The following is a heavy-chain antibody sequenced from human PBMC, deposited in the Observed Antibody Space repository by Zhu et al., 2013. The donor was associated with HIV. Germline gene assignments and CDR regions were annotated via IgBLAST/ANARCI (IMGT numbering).Heavy chain of an antibody. D-gene: IGHD1-1*01. Sequence: QVQLVQSGAEVKKPGSSVKVSCKASGGTFSSYAISWVRQAPGQGLEWMGGIIPIFGTANYAQKFQGRVTITADESTSTAYMELSSLRSEDTAVYYCARGDWNDEGFDYYYYGMDVWGQGTTVTVSS. J-gene: IGHJ6*02. CDR2: IIPIFGTA. CDR1: GGTFSSYA. CDR3: ARGDWNDEGFDYYYYGMDV. V-gene: IGHV1-69*01.